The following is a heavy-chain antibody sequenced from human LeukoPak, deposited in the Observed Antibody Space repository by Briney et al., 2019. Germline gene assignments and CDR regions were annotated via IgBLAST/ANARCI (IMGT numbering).Heavy chain of an antibody. V-gene: IGHV3-21*01. Sequence: NPGGTLRLSCAASGFTFSSYSVNWVRQAPGKGLEWVSSISSSSSYIYYADSVKGRFTISRDNAKNSLYLQMNSLRAEDTAVYYCARVSEEAYDFWSGYYRVLDYYYYYYMDVWGKGTTVTVSS. J-gene: IGHJ6*03. CDR1: GFTFSSYS. CDR3: ARVSEEAYDFWSGYYRVLDYYYYYYMDV. CDR2: ISSSSSYI. D-gene: IGHD3-3*01.